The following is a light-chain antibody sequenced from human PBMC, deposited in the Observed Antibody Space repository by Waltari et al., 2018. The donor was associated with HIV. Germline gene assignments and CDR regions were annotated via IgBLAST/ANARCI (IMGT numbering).Light chain of an antibody. CDR1: SGSVSTTYY. J-gene: IGLJ2*01. V-gene: IGLV8-61*01. Sequence: QTVVTQEPSFSVSPGGTVTLTCGLSSGSVSTTYYPSWYQHTPGHAPRTLIYNTNTRSSGVPDRFSGSILGNKAALNITGAQADDECDYYCVLYMGSGISVFGGGTKLTVL. CDR2: NTN. CDR3: VLYMGSGISV.